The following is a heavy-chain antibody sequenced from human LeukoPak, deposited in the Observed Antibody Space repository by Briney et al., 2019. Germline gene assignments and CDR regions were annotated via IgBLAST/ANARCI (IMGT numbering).Heavy chain of an antibody. J-gene: IGHJ4*02. V-gene: IGHV3-21*01. CDR1: GFTFSSYS. Sequence: GGSLRLSCAASGFTFSSYSMNWVRQAPGKWLEWVSSISSSSSYIYYADSVKGRFTISRDNAKNSLYLQMNSLRAEDTAVYYCARDRSSGWGFDYWGQGTLVTVSS. CDR2: ISSSSSYI. D-gene: IGHD6-19*01. CDR3: ARDRSSGWGFDY.